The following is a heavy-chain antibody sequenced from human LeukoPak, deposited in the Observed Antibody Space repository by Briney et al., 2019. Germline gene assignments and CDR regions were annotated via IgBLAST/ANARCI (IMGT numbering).Heavy chain of an antibody. J-gene: IGHJ4*02. CDR3: ARDRAITIFGVAIVALDY. CDR1: GYTFTSYG. Sequence: ASVKVSCKASGYTFTSYGISWVRQAPGQGLEWMGWISAYNGNTNYAQKFQGRVTMSTDTSTSTVYMELRSLRSDDTAVYYWARDRAITIFGVAIVALDYWGQGTLVTVSS. V-gene: IGHV1-18*01. CDR2: ISAYNGNT. D-gene: IGHD3-3*01.